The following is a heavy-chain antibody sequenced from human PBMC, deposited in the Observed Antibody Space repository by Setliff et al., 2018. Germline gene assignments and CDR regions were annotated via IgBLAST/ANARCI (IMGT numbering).Heavy chain of an antibody. CDR1: GFIFSNYG. CDR2: IRDAGSNK. D-gene: IGHD1-26*01. Sequence: GGSLRLSCAVSGFIFSNYGLHWVRQAPGKRLEWVAFIRDAGSNKYYADSVRGRFTISRDKSKDTLYLQMSSLRAEDTAVYYCARDFSPSGSYFPDYWGQGTLVTVSS. V-gene: IGHV3-30*02. CDR3: ARDFSPSGSYFPDY. J-gene: IGHJ4*02.